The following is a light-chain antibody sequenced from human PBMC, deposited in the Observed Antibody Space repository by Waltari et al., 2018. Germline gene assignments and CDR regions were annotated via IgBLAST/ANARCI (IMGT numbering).Light chain of an antibody. J-gene: IGLJ2*01. CDR1: KLGDKY. V-gene: IGLV3-1*01. Sequence: SYELIQPPSVSVSPGQTASITCSGDKLGDKYACWYQQKPGQSPVVVIYQDSKRPSGIPERFSGSNSGNTATLTISGTQAMDEADYYCQAWDSSVVFGGGTKLTVL. CDR3: QAWDSSVV. CDR2: QDS.